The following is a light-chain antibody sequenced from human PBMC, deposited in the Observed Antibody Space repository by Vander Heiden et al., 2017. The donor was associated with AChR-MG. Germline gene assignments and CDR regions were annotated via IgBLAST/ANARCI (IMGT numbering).Light chain of an antibody. Sequence: QSALTQPASASGSPGQSTTVHCPGGKSDIGTYYDVSWYQQPPGKAPKLIIYDVTNRPSVISDRFSGSKSGNTASLTRSGLRAEDEAAYYCTSFSSDNSLLFGGGTTVTVL. CDR3: TSFSSDNSLL. V-gene: IGLV2-14*03. CDR1: KSDIGTYYD. CDR2: DVT. J-gene: IGLJ3*02.